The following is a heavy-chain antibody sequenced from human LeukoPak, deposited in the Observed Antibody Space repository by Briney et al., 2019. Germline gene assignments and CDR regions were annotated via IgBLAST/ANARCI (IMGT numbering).Heavy chain of an antibody. J-gene: IGHJ4*02. Sequence: PSETLSLTCAVYGGSFSGYYWSWIRQPPGKGLEWIGEINHSGRTNYNPSLKSRGTISVDTSTNQGSLKLSSVTAADTAVYYCARGNDYWGQGTLVTVSS. CDR3: ARGNDY. CDR2: INHSGRT. V-gene: IGHV4-34*01. CDR1: GGSFSGYY.